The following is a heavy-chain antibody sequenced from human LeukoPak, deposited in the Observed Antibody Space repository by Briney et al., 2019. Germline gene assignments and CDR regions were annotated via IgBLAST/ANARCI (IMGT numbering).Heavy chain of an antibody. V-gene: IGHV3-48*03. D-gene: IGHD5-18*01. CDR1: GFTFNSYE. Sequence: GGSLRLSCAASGFTFNSYEMYWVRQAPGKNLEWLSYITDDSGTTRYADSVKGRFTISRDNAQNSLFLQMNSLRAEDTAMYFCARGYRTFDYWGQGTLVTVSS. CDR2: ITDDSGTT. J-gene: IGHJ4*02. CDR3: ARGYRTFDY.